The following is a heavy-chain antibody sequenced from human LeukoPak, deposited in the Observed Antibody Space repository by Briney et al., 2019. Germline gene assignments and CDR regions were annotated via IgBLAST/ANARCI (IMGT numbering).Heavy chain of an antibody. V-gene: IGHV3-23*01. Sequence: QAGGSLRLSCAASGFTFNNYAMHWVRQAPGKGLEWVSAISASGYSTYYADSVKGRFTISRDNSKNTLYLQMNSLRAEDTAVYYCAKGARITMIVVVPQYDYWGQGTLVTVSS. D-gene: IGHD3-22*01. CDR1: GFTFNNYA. J-gene: IGHJ4*02. CDR2: ISASGYST. CDR3: AKGARITMIVVVPQYDY.